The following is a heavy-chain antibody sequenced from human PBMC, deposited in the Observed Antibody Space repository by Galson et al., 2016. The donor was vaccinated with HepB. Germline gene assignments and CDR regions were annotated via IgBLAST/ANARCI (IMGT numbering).Heavy chain of an antibody. CDR2: IHPNGGTT. V-gene: IGHV1-46*01. D-gene: IGHD2-21*02. CDR3: ARESGDPRFF. Sequence: SVKVSCKASGYTFTHYYMHWVRQAPGQGLEWMGMIHPNGGTTSYAQKFQGRVTITRDTSTTTVHMELSSLRSDDTAVYYCARESGDPRFFWGQGTLVTVSS. CDR1: GYTFTHYY. J-gene: IGHJ4*02.